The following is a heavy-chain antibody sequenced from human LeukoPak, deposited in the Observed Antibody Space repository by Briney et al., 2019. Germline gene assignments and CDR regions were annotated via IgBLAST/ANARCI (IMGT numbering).Heavy chain of an antibody. J-gene: IGHJ4*02. CDR1: GFTFSRYW. V-gene: IGHV3-7*01. Sequence: GGSLRLSCAASGFTFSRYWISWVRQAPGKGLEWVANIKQDGSEEYYVDSVKGRFTISRDNAKNSLYLQMNSLRAEDTAVYYCAREFPPSYYYDGSGYYWGQGTLVTVSS. CDR2: IKQDGSEE. D-gene: IGHD3-22*01. CDR3: AREFPPSYYYDGSGYY.